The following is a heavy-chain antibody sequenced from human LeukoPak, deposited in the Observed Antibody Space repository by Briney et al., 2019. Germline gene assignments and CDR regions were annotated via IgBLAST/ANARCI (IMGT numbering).Heavy chain of an antibody. J-gene: IGHJ3*02. D-gene: IGHD2-2*02. CDR3: ARERSAVPAAIDAFDI. Sequence: ASVKVSCKASGYTVTSYGISWVRQAPGQGLEWMGWISAYNGNTNYAQKLQGRVTMTTDTSTSTAYMELGRLRSDDTAVYYCARERSAVPAAIDAFDIWGQGTMVTVSS. CDR2: ISAYNGNT. CDR1: GYTVTSYG. V-gene: IGHV1-18*01.